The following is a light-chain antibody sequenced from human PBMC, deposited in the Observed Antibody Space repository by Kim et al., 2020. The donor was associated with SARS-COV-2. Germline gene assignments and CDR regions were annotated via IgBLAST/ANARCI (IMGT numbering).Light chain of an antibody. V-gene: IGLV3-1*01. J-gene: IGLJ3*02. CDR1: ELGDNY. CDR3: QAWDSSTWV. CDR2: QDN. Sequence: SYELTQPPSVSVSPGQTASIACSGRELGDNYVCWYQHKPGQSPVLVIYQDNKRPSGIPDRLSGSKSGDTATLTISGTQAMDEADYYCQAWDSSTWVFGGGTKLTVL.